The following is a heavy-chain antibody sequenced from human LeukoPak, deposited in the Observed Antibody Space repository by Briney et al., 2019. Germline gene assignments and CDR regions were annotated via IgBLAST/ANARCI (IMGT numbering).Heavy chain of an antibody. CDR3: AKDRSPVTTLDWFDP. CDR2: IRYDGSNK. V-gene: IGHV3-30*02. J-gene: IGHJ5*02. CDR1: GFTFSSYW. D-gene: IGHD4-17*01. Sequence: PGGSLRLSCAASGFTFSSYWMSWVRQAPGKGLEWVAFIRYDGSNKYYADSVKGRFTISRDNSKNTLYLQMNSLRAEDTAVYYCAKDRSPVTTLDWFDPWGQGTLVTVSS.